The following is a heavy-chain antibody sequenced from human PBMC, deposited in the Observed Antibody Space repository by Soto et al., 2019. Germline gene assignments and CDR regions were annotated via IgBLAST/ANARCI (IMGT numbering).Heavy chain of an antibody. V-gene: IGHV3-30*18. D-gene: IGHD3-22*01. CDR2: ISYDGSNK. J-gene: IGHJ4*02. Sequence: GGSLRLSCAASGFTFSSYGMHWVRQAPGKGLEWVAVISYDGSNKYYADSVKGRFTISRDNSKNTLYLQMNSLRAEDTAVYYCAKDLYYYDSSGYPFDYWGQGTLVTVSS. CDR3: AKDLYYYDSSGYPFDY. CDR1: GFTFSSYG.